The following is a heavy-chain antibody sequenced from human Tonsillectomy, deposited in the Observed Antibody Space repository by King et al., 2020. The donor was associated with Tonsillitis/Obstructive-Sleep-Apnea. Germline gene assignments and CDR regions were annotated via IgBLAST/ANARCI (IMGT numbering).Heavy chain of an antibody. CDR2: IDPSDSYT. Sequence: QLVQSGAEVKKPGESLRISCKGSGYSFTSYWNFWVRQMPGKGLEWMGRIDPSDSYTNYSPSFKGHVTISADKSISTAYLQWSSLKAADTAMYYCARHAGFSGYEEDYWGQGSLVTVSS. D-gene: IGHD5-12*01. J-gene: IGHJ4*02. CDR3: ARHAGFSGYEEDY. CDR1: GYSFTSYW. V-gene: IGHV5-10-1*01.